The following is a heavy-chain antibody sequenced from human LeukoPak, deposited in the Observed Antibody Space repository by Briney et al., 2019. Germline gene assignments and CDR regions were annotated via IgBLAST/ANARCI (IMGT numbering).Heavy chain of an antibody. D-gene: IGHD6-13*01. CDR1: GFTFSSYS. V-gene: IGHV3-21*01. J-gene: IGHJ5*02. CDR2: ISSSSSYI. CDR3: ARDLSSSWYPGWFDP. Sequence: PGGSLRLSCAAPGFTFSSYSMNWVRQAPGKGLEWVSSISSSSSYIYYADSVKGRFTISRDNAKNSLYLQMNSLRAEDTAVYYCARDLSSSWYPGWFDPWGQGTLATVSS.